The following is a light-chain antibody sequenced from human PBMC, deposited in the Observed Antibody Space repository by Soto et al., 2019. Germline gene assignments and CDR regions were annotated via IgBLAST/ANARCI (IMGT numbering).Light chain of an antibody. CDR3: QVWDSSSDHLI. Sequence: SYVLTQPPSVSVAPGQTARISCGGDYIGSKSVHWYQQRPGQAPVLVVYDDSDRPSGIPERFSGSNSGNTATLTISSVEGGDEADYYCQVWDSSSDHLIFGGGTKLTVL. CDR2: DDS. CDR1: YIGSKS. J-gene: IGLJ2*01. V-gene: IGLV3-21*02.